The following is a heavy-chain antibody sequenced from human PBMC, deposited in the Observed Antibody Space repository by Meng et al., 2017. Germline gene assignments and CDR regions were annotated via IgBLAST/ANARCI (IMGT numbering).Heavy chain of an antibody. D-gene: IGHD3-9*01. V-gene: IGHV3-11*04. CDR2: ISSSGSTI. Sequence: GGSLRLSCAASGFTFSDYYMSWIRQAPGKGLEWVSYISSSGSTIYYADSVKGRFTISRDNAKNSLYLQMNSLRAEDTAVYYCARAEYYDILTGYYKTVRGRGQYYFGYWGQGTLVTVSS. CDR3: ARAEYYDILTGYYKTVRGRGQYYFGY. J-gene: IGHJ4*02. CDR1: GFTFSDYY.